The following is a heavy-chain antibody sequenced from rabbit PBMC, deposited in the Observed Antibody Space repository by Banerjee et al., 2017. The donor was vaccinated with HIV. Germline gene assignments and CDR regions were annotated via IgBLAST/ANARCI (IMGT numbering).Heavy chain of an antibody. CDR3: ASAYSDIYFSL. D-gene: IGHD6-1*01. CDR2: IYAGSSDST. Sequence: QSLEESGGDLVKPGASLTLTCIASGVSFSGDSFSGDSYICWVRQAPGKGLEWIACIYAGSSDSTYSATWAKGRFTLSKTSSTTVTLQMTSLTAADTATYFCASAYSDIYFSLWGQGTLVTVS. CDR1: GVSFSGDSFSGDSY. V-gene: IGHV1S40*01. J-gene: IGHJ4*01.